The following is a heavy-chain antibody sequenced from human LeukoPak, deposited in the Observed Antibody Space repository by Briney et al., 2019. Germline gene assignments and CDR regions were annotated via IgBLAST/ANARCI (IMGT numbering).Heavy chain of an antibody. J-gene: IGHJ4*02. CDR2: ISAYNGNT. CDR3: ARDDLFGESFDY. V-gene: IGHV1-18*01. D-gene: IGHD3-10*02. CDR1: GYTFTSYG. Sequence: ASVKVSCKASGYTFTSYGISWVRQAPGQGLEWMGWISAYNGNTNYAQKLQGRVTVTTDTSTSTAYMELRSLRSDDTAVYYCARDDLFGESFDYWGQGTLVTVSS.